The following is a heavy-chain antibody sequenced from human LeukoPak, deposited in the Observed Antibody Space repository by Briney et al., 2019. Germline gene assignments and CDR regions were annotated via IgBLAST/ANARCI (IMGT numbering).Heavy chain of an antibody. D-gene: IGHD5-18*01. CDR1: GFTFSRHG. V-gene: IGHV3-30*18. CDR2: ISNDGSRK. Sequence: GGSLRLSCAPSGFTFSRHGMHWVRQAPGKGLEWVAIISNDGSRKYYAHSVEGRFTISRDNSKNTLYLQMNSLRAEDTAVYYCAKDPGYSYGYWGYFDYWGQGTLVTVSS. CDR3: AKDPGYSYGYWGYFDY. J-gene: IGHJ4*02.